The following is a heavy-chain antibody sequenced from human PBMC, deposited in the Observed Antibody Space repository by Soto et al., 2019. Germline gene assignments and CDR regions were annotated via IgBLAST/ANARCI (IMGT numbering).Heavy chain of an antibody. Sequence: QVQLQQWGAGLLKPSETLSLTCAVYGGSFSGYYWSWIRQPPGKGLEWIGEINHSGSTNYNPSLQSRVTISVDTSQNQFSLKLSAVTAADTAVYSCSVTSFEYSSSNNWFDPWGKRTLVTVSS. CDR1: GGSFSGYY. CDR2: INHSGST. J-gene: IGHJ5*02. D-gene: IGHD6-6*01. V-gene: IGHV4-34*01. CDR3: SVTSFEYSSSNNWFDP.